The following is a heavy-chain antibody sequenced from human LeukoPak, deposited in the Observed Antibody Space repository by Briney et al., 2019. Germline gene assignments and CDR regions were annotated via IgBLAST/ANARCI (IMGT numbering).Heavy chain of an antibody. CDR1: GYSFTSYY. J-gene: IGHJ3*02. Sequence: GESLKISCQGSGYSFTSYYMHWVRQAPGQGLEWMGWINPNSGGTNYAQKFQGRVTMTRDTSISTAYMELSRLRSDDTAVYYCAREGPHTATDDAFDIWGQGTMVTVSS. CDR2: INPNSGGT. V-gene: IGHV1-2*02. CDR3: AREGPHTATDDAFDI. D-gene: IGHD5-18*01.